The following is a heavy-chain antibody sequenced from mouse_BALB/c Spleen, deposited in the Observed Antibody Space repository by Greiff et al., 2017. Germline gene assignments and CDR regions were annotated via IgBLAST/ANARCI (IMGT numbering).Heavy chain of an antibody. Sequence: VQLQESGAELARPGASVKMSCKASGYTFTSYTMHWVKQRPGQGLEWIGYINPSSGYTNYNQKFKDKATLTADKSSSTAYMQLSSLTSEDSAVYYCARGNYRYDGLYAMDYWGQGTSVTVSS. D-gene: IGHD2-14*01. V-gene: IGHV1-4*01. CDR1: GYTFTSYT. CDR2: INPSSGYT. CDR3: ARGNYRYDGLYAMDY. J-gene: IGHJ4*01.